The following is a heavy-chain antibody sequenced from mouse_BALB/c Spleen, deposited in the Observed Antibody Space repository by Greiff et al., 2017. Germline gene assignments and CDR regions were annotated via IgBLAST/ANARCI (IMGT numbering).Heavy chain of an antibody. Sequence: EVKLVESGPGLVKPSQTVSLTCTVTGISITTGNYRWSWIRQFPGNKLEWIGYIYYSGTITYNPSLTSRTTITRDTSKNQFFLEMNSLTAEDTATYYCARVMAPIYDGYYGYAMDYWGQGTSVTVSS. CDR3: ARVMAPIYDGYYGYAMDY. J-gene: IGHJ4*01. CDR2: IYYSGTI. CDR1: GISITTGNYR. D-gene: IGHD2-3*01. V-gene: IGHV3-5*02.